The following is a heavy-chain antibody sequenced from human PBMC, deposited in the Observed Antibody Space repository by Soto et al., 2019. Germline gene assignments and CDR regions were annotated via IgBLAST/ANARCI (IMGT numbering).Heavy chain of an antibody. CDR3: ARGPPRVGGDYLDY. Sequence: QVQLVESGGGVVQPGRSLRLSCAASRFTFSNYAMNWVRQAPGKGLEWVAGISYDGSNKYYADSVKGRFTISRDNSKNTLYLQRNSLRAEDTAVYYCARGPPRVGGDYLDYWGQGTLVTVSS. J-gene: IGHJ4*02. D-gene: IGHD1-26*01. CDR1: RFTFSNYA. V-gene: IGHV3-30-3*01. CDR2: ISYDGSNK.